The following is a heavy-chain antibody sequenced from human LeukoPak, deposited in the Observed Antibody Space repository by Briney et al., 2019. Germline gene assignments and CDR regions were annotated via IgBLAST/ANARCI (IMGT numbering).Heavy chain of an antibody. CDR1: GSTFSSYS. Sequence: KPGGSLRLSCAASGSTFSSYSMNWVRQAPGKGLEWVSSISSSSSYIYYADSVKGRFTISRDNAKNSLYLQMNSLRAEDTAVYYCARDRGTLLDGDYVGGKRDAFDIWGQGTMVTVSA. CDR2: ISSSSSYI. V-gene: IGHV3-21*01. CDR3: ARDRGTLLDGDYVGGKRDAFDI. J-gene: IGHJ3*02. D-gene: IGHD4-17*01.